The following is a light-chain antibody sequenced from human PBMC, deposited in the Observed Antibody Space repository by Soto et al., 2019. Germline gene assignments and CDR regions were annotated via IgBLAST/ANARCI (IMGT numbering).Light chain of an antibody. J-gene: IGKJ4*01. CDR1: HNVRSN. V-gene: IGKV3-15*01. Sequence: IVITQSPGTLSESPGELATLSCRASHNVRSNLAWYQHTPGQAPRLLIYGASTRATGIPARFSGSGSGTEFTLTISSLQSEDFAVYYCQQYHNLPLTFGGGTKVDIK. CDR3: QQYHNLPLT. CDR2: GAS.